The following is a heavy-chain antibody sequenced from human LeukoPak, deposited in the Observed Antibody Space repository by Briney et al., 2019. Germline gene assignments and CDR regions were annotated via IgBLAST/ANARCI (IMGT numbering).Heavy chain of an antibody. CDR2: IYTSGST. J-gene: IGHJ3*02. CDR3: ARLRPMGGSFPDSFDI. D-gene: IGHD1-26*01. CDR1: GGSISNYY. Sequence: SETLSLTCTVSGGSISNYYWSWIRQPAGKGLEWIGRIYTSGSTNYNSSLKSRLTMSVDTSKNQFSLKLSPVTAADTAVYYCARLRPMGGSFPDSFDIWGQGTMVTVSS. V-gene: IGHV4-4*07.